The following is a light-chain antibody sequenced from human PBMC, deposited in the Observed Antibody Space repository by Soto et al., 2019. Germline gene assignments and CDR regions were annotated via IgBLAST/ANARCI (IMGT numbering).Light chain of an antibody. CDR3: QQYGSSPPYT. CDR2: GAS. CDR1: QSVSSSY. V-gene: IGKV3-20*01. Sequence: EIVLTQSPGTLSLSPGERATLSCRASQSVSSSYLAWYQQKPGQAPRLLIYGASSRATGIPDRFSGSGSGTDFTLTISRLEPEEFAVYYCQQYGSSPPYTFGQGTKLDIK. J-gene: IGKJ2*01.